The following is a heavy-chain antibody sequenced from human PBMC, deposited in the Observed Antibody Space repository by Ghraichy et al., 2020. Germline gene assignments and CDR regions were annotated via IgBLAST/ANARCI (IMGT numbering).Heavy chain of an antibody. CDR3: VRDHDY. J-gene: IGHJ4*02. Sequence: ETLSLTCAASGFTFGGDWMSWVRQAPGKGLEWVGNIKEDGSEQYYVDSVKGRFTISRDNAKNSLYLHMDSLRAEDTAVYYCVRDHDYWGRGTLVIVSS. V-gene: IGHV3-7*03. CDR1: GFTFGGDW. CDR2: IKEDGSEQ.